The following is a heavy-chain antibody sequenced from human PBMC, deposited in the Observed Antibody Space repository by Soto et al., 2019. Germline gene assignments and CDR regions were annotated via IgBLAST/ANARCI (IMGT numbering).Heavy chain of an antibody. D-gene: IGHD6-13*01. V-gene: IGHV1-3*01. Sequence: EASVKVSCKASGFTFSKQNMHWVRQAPGQGLEWMGWLNGGNGVTQYSEKFQGRVTLTRDTSASIAYMELSSLRSEDTAVYYCARDPGIAAAGTMGGRNNWFDPWGQGTLVTVSS. CDR1: GFTFSKQN. J-gene: IGHJ5*02. CDR3: ARDPGIAAAGTMGGRNNWFDP. CDR2: LNGGNGVT.